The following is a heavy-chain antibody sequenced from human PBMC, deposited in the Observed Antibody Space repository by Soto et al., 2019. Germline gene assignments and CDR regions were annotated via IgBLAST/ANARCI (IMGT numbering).Heavy chain of an antibody. CDR3: AKGTANWNFGYFDY. D-gene: IGHD1-7*01. V-gene: IGHV3-23*01. Sequence: GGSLRLSCAASGFTFSSYAMTWVRQAPGKGLEWVSVIGGSGGGIHYADSVEGRFTISRDNAKNTLYLQMNSLRAEDTAVYYCAKGTANWNFGYFDYWGQGTLGPVPS. J-gene: IGHJ4*02. CDR1: GFTFSSYA. CDR2: IGGSGGGI.